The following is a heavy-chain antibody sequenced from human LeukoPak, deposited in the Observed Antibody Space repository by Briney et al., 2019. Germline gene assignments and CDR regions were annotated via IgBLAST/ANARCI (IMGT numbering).Heavy chain of an antibody. CDR1: GFTFSSYA. D-gene: IGHD4-11*01. CDR3: ARGSSTVTTKFDY. V-gene: IGHV3-23*01. CDR2: ISGSGGST. Sequence: GGSLRLSCAASGFTFSSYAMSWVRQAPGKGLEWVSAISGSGGSTYYADSVKGRFTISRDNAKNSLYLQMNSLRDEDTAVYYCARGSSTVTTKFDYWGQGTLVTVSS. J-gene: IGHJ4*02.